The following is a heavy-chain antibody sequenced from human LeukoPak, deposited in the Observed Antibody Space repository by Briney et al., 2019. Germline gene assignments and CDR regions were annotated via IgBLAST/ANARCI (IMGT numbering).Heavy chain of an antibody. V-gene: IGHV3-23*01. J-gene: IGHJ5*02. CDR1: GLTFGSYA. CDR2: IRRTGDHT. CDR3: AKDIISGTTGWFDP. Sequence: GGSLRLSCAASGLTFGSYAMSWVRQAPGKGLEWGSTIRRTGDHTFYADSVEGRFTISRDNSKDTVYLQMNNLGAEDTAVYYCAKDIISGTTGWFDPRGEGTLVTVSS. D-gene: IGHD1-7*01.